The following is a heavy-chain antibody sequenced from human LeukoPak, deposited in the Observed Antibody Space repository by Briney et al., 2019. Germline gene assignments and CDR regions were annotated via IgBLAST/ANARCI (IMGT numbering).Heavy chain of an antibody. CDR3: ARVGYSGYEHFDY. J-gene: IGHJ4*02. Sequence: SETLSLTCTVSGYSISSGYYWGWIRQPPGKGLEWIGSIYHSGSTYYNPSLKSRVTISVDTSKNQFSLKLSSVTAADTAVYYCARVGYSGYEHFDYWGQGTLVTVSS. D-gene: IGHD5-12*01. CDR1: GYSISSGYY. CDR2: IYHSGST. V-gene: IGHV4-38-2*02.